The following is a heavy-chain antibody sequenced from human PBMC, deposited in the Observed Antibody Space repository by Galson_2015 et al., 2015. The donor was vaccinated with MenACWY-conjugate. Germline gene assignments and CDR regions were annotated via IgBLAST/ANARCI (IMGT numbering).Heavy chain of an antibody. J-gene: IGHJ6*03. CDR2: IYYTGST. V-gene: IGHV4-59*01. Sequence: LSLTCTVSGGPFSTYYWSWIRQSPGKGLEWIGYIYYTGSTNYNPSLKSRVTISVDTSKNQFSLKLSSVTAADTAVYYCARDITGYYYYMDVWGKGTTVTVSS. CDR3: ARDITGYYYYMDV. D-gene: IGHD3-3*01. CDR1: GGPFSTYY.